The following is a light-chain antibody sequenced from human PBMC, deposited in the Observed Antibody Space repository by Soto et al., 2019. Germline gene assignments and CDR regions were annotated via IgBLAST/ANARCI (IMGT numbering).Light chain of an antibody. Sequence: EVVLTQSPGTLSLSPGARATLSCRASQFVSSTYLAWYQQRPGQAPRLLIYDASNRATGVPDRFSGSGSGTDFSLTISRLEPEDFAVYHCQQYSSSPRTFGQGTRLEIK. V-gene: IGKV3-20*01. CDR2: DAS. J-gene: IGKJ5*01. CDR3: QQYSSSPRT. CDR1: QFVSSTY.